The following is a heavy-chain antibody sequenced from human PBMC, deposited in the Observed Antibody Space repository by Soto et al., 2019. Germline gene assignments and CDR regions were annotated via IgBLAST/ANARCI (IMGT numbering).Heavy chain of an antibody. D-gene: IGHD6-19*01. CDR3: ARDRYSSGWYDLDY. V-gene: IGHV3-33*01. CDR1: GFTFSSYG. Sequence: QVQLVESGGGVVQPGRSLRLSCAASGFTFSSYGMHWVRQAPGKGLEWVAVIWYDGSNKYYADSVKGRFTISRDNSQNTLYLQVNSRRAEDTAVYYCARDRYSSGWYDLDYWGQGTLVTVSS. J-gene: IGHJ4*02. CDR2: IWYDGSNK.